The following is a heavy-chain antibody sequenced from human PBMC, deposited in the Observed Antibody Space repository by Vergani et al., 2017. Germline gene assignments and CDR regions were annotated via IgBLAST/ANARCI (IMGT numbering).Heavy chain of an antibody. V-gene: IGHV4-38-2*02. CDR3: ARSYDVLTGPPRAFDY. Sequence: QVQLQESGPGLVKPSETLSLTCIVSGYSISSGYYWGWIRQPPGKGLEWIGGIYHSGSTYYNPSLKSRVTISVDTSKNQFSLKLSSVTAADTAVYYCARSYDVLTGPPRAFDYWGQGTRVTVSS. D-gene: IGHD3-9*01. J-gene: IGHJ4*02. CDR1: GYSISSGYY. CDR2: IYHSGST.